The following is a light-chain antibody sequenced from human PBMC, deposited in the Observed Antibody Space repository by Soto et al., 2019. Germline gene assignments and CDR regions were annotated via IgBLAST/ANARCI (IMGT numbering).Light chain of an antibody. V-gene: IGLV1-40*01. Sequence: SVLTQPPSVSGAPGQRVTISCTGSSSNIGAGYDVHWYQQLPGTAPKLLIYGNSNRPSGVPDRISGSKSGTSASLAISGLQAEDEADYYCQSFDSSLSGWVFGGGTQLTVL. CDR1: SSNIGAGYD. CDR3: QSFDSSLSGWV. CDR2: GNS. J-gene: IGLJ2*01.